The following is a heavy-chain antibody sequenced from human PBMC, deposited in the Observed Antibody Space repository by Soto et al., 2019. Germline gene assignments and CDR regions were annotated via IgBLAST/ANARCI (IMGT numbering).Heavy chain of an antibody. V-gene: IGHV3-48*01. J-gene: IGHJ5*02. Sequence: PVGSLRLSCAASGFTFISYSMNCVLQAPGKGLDWVSYISSSSSTIYYADSVKGRFTISRDNAKNSLYLQMNSLRAEDTAVYYCARALADIVVVPAAMFFVSGWLAPWGQGTPVTVSS. CDR2: ISSSSSTI. D-gene: IGHD2-2*01. CDR1: GFTFISYS. CDR3: ARALADIVVVPAAMFFVSGWLAP.